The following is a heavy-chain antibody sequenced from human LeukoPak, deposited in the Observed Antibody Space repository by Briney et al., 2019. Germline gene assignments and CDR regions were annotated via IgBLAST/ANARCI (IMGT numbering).Heavy chain of an antibody. CDR1: GGSISSGGYS. CDR2: IYHSGST. CDR3: ARAVLRFLEWLPDPDY. V-gene: IGHV4-30-2*01. D-gene: IGHD3-3*01. J-gene: IGHJ4*02. Sequence: SQTLSLTCAVSGGSISSGGYSWSWIRQPPGKGLEWIGYIYHSGSTYYNPSLKSRVTISVDRSKNQFSLKLSSVTAADTAVYYCARAVLRFLEWLPDPDYWGQGTLVTVSS.